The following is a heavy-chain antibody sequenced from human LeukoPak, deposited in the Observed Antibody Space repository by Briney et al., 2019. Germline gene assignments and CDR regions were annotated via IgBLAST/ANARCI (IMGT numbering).Heavy chain of an antibody. CDR1: GYTFTDYY. CDR2: INPNSGGT. V-gene: IGHV1-2*02. J-gene: IGHJ4*02. D-gene: IGHD5-24*01. Sequence: ASVKVSCKASGYTFTDYYIHWVRQAPGQGLEWMGWINPNSGGTNYAQKFQGRVTMTRDTSIATAYMELSRLRSDDTAVYYCARDQGEMATIPDYWGQGTLVTVSS. CDR3: ARDQGEMATIPDY.